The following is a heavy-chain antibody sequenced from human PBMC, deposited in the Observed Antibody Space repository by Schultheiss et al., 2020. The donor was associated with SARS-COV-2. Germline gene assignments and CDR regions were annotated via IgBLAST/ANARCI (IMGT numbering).Heavy chain of an antibody. CDR2: INPNTGGT. CDR1: GYTFTGYY. V-gene: IGHV1-2*02. D-gene: IGHD3-3*01. J-gene: IGHJ5*02. CDR3: ARASFLEWFRFDP. Sequence: ASVKVSCKASGYTFTGYYMHWVRQAPGQGLEWMGWINPNTGGTVYAQKFQGRVTMTTDTSTSTAYMELRSLRSDDTAVYYCARASFLEWFRFDPWGQGTLVTVSS.